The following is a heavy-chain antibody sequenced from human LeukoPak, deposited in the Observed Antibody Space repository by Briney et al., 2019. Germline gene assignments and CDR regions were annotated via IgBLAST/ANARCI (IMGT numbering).Heavy chain of an antibody. Sequence: GGSLRLSCATSGFTFSTFGMNWVRQAPGKGLEWVSYISGGTSTTYYTDSVKGRFTISRDNAKNSLYLQMNGLRDEDTAVYYCAKDRIAAAGMGALVYWGQGTLVTVSS. CDR1: GFTFSTFG. CDR3: AKDRIAAAGMGALVY. J-gene: IGHJ4*02. CDR2: ISGGTSTT. V-gene: IGHV3-48*02. D-gene: IGHD6-13*01.